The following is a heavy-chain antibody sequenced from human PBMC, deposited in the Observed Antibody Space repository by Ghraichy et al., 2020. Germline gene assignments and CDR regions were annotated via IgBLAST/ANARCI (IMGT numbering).Heavy chain of an antibody. Sequence: GGSLRLSCAASGFTFSSYNMNWVRQAPGKGLEWVSSISSSSGTIYYADSVKGRFTISRDNAQNSLYLQMNSLRDDDTAVYYCARGYCSGGNCYPGVLFDQWGQGTLVTVSS. V-gene: IGHV3-48*02. D-gene: IGHD2-15*01. CDR2: ISSSSGTI. J-gene: IGHJ4*02. CDR3: ARGYCSGGNCYPGVLFDQ. CDR1: GFTFSSYN.